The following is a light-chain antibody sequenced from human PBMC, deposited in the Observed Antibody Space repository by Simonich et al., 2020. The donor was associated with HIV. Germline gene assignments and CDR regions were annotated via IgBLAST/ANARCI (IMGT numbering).Light chain of an antibody. V-gene: IGLV2-14*01. CDR3: SSYAGSNTVV. J-gene: IGLJ2*01. CDR1: SSDVGGYNY. Sequence: QSALTQPASVSGSPGQSITISCTGTSSDVGGYNYVSWYQQHPGKAPKLMIYDVSKRPLGVSNRFSGSKSGNTASLTISGLQAEDEADYYCSSYAGSNTVVFGGGTKLTVL. CDR2: DVS.